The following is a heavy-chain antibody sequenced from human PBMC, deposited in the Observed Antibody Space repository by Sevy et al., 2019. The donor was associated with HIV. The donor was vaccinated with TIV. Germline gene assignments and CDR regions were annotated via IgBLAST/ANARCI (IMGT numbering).Heavy chain of an antibody. V-gene: IGHV3-23*01. CDR3: AREGCTKPHDY. D-gene: IGHD2-8*01. CDR1: GFTFSKYS. CDR2: FSFGCGKI. J-gene: IGHJ4*02. Sequence: GGSLRLSCAASGFTFSKYSMSWIRQTPGKGLEWVSTFSFGCGKINYADSVKGRFTISRDDSRNTFYLQMNSLRAEDTAIYYCAREGCTKPHDYWGQGTVVTVCS.